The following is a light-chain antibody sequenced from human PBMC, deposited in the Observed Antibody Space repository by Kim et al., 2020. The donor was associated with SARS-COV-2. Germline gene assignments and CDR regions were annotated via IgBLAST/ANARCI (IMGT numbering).Light chain of an antibody. Sequence: DIVLTQSPGTLSLSPGERATLSCRASQSVSRNYVAWYQQKLGQAPRLLIHGASSRATGTPLRFTGSGSGTDFTLTITRLEPDDFAVYFCLQYGSSWTFGQGTKVDIK. J-gene: IGKJ1*01. CDR1: QSVSRNY. V-gene: IGKV3-20*01. CDR3: LQYGSSWT. CDR2: GAS.